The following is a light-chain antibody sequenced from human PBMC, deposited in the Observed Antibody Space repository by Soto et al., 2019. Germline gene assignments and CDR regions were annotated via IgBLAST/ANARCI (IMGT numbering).Light chain of an antibody. V-gene: IGKV1D-16*01. J-gene: IGKJ2*01. CDR2: AAS. CDR1: QGISNW. Sequence: DIQMTQSPSSVSASVGDRVSITCRASQGISNWLAWYQQKPGRAPKLLIYAASSLESGVPSRFSGSGSGTEFTLTISSLQPDDFATYYCQQYNSSFGQGTKVDIK. CDR3: QQYNSS.